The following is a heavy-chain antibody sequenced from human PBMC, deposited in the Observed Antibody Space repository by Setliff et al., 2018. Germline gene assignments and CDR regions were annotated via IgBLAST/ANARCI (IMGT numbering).Heavy chain of an antibody. CDR1: GDPIDSYY. V-gene: IGHV4-4*07. D-gene: IGHD3-9*01. J-gene: IGHJ3*02. CDR3: ARERLYYDELTGFSPEAFDI. CDR2: IYGGGAT. Sequence: SETLSLTCSVSGDPIDSYYWSWVRQSAGRGLEWIGRIYGGGATNYNPSLKARLTISVDNSKNQFSLQLTSVTAADTALYFCARERLYYDELTGFSPEAFDIWGQGTMVTVSS.